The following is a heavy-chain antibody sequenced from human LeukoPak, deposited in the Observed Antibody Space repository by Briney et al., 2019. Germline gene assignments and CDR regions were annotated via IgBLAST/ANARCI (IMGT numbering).Heavy chain of an antibody. CDR1: GFTFSDHW. V-gene: IGHV3-7*03. CDR2: IKFDGTEE. Sequence: GGSLRLSCAASGFTFSDHWMTWVRQAPGKGLEWVAHIKFDGTEEKFVDSVKGRFSISRDNAKNSLYLQMSSLRAEDTATYYCARVGSDSSGDFDYWGQGTLVTVSS. CDR3: ARVGSDSSGDFDY. D-gene: IGHD3-22*01. J-gene: IGHJ4*02.